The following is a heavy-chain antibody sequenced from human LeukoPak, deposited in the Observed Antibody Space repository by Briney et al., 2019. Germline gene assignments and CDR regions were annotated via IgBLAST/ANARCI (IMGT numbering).Heavy chain of an antibody. J-gene: IGHJ4*02. CDR1: GGSISSRDYY. Sequence: SETLSLTCTVSGGSISSRDYYWGWIRQPPGKGLEWIGSFFYGGSTYYNPSLKSRVTISGDTSKSQFSLKLSSVTAADTAVYYCAREIKWGAVALWGQGTLVTVSS. V-gene: IGHV4-39*07. D-gene: IGHD6-19*01. CDR2: FFYGGST. CDR3: AREIKWGAVAL.